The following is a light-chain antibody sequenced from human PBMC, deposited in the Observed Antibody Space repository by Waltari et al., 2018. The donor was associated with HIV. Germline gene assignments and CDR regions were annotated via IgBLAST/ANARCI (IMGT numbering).Light chain of an antibody. Sequence: DIVMTQSPDSLAVSLGERATINCKSSQSVLYSSNNENYLAWYQQKPVQPPRLLIYWASTRESGVPDRFSGSGSGTDFTLTISSLQAGDVAIYYCQQYLSAPFTFGQGSKLEIK. CDR3: QQYLSAPFT. J-gene: IGKJ2*01. CDR2: WAS. CDR1: QSVLYSSNNENY. V-gene: IGKV4-1*01.